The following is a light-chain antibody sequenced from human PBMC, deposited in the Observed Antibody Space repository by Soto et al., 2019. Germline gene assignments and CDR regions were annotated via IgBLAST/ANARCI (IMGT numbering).Light chain of an antibody. CDR1: QDIGSW. CDR3: QQAKRFPGT. CDR2: AAS. Sequence: DMQMTQSPSAVSACVGDRVTVTGRARQDIGSWFAWYQQKPGKVPKLLIYAASILQSGVPSRFSGSGSGTDSTLIFDNLQPEEFASYYFQQAKRFPGTFARGTRLEIK. J-gene: IGKJ5*01. V-gene: IGKV1D-12*01.